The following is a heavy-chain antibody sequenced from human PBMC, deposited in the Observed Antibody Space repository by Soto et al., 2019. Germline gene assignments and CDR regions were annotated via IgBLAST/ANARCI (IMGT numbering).Heavy chain of an antibody. Sequence: QVQLVQSGAEVKKPGSSVKVSCKASGGTFSSYTISWVRQAPGQGLEWMGRIIPILGIANYAQKFQGRVTIIADKSTSTANMELSSLRSEDTAVYYCARGGQNGFQDPWGQGTLVTVSS. J-gene: IGHJ5*02. CDR2: IIPILGIA. D-gene: IGHD1-1*01. CDR3: ARGGQNGFQDP. V-gene: IGHV1-69*02. CDR1: GGTFSSYT.